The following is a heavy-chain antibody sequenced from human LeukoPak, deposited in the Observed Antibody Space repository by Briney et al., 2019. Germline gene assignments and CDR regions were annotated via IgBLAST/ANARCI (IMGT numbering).Heavy chain of an antibody. CDR1: GGSISSSSYY. CDR3: ARGPSTLIGYYMDV. D-gene: IGHD3-16*01. J-gene: IGHJ6*03. CDR2: VYYTGST. V-gene: IGHV4-39*01. Sequence: SETLSLTCTVSGGSISSSSYYWGWIRQPPGKGLEWIGSVYYTGSTYCNPSLKSRVTISVDTSKNQFSLKLSSVTAADTAVYYCARGPSTLIGYYMDVWGKGTTVTVSS.